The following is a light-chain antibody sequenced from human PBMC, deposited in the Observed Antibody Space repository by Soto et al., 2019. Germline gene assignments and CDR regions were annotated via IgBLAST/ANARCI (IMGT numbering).Light chain of an antibody. V-gene: IGKV3-15*01. CDR1: QSVNTN. Sequence: EIEMTQSPNTLSASPGERSTLSCSASQSVNTNLAWYQQKAGQAPRLLIYGASTRATGIPARFSGGGSGTEFTLTISCLQSEDFALYYCQQCFAWPLTFGGGTKVDIK. J-gene: IGKJ4*01. CDR3: QQCFAWPLT. CDR2: GAS.